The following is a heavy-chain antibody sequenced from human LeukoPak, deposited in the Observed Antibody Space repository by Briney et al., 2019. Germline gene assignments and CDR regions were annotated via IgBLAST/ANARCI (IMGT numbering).Heavy chain of an antibody. V-gene: IGHV4-61*01. CDR2: IYYSGST. J-gene: IGHJ4*02. CDR1: GGSVSSGNYY. CDR3: ARGPLAQGQPLAY. Sequence: SETLSLTCSVSGGSVSSGNYYWSWLRQPPGKGLEWIGYIYYSGSTNYNPSLTSRVTISVDTSKNQFSLKLSSVTAADTAVYYCARGPLAQGQPLAYWGQGTLVTVSS.